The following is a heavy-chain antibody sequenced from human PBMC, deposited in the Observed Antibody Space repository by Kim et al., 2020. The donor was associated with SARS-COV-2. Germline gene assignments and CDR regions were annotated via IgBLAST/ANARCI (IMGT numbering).Heavy chain of an antibody. Sequence: DSVKGRFTIPRDNAKNSLYLQMNSLRAEDTAVYYCARDQGYYYETHAFDIWGQGTMVTVSS. D-gene: IGHD3-22*01. V-gene: IGHV3-7*01. J-gene: IGHJ3*02. CDR3: ARDQGYYYETHAFDI.